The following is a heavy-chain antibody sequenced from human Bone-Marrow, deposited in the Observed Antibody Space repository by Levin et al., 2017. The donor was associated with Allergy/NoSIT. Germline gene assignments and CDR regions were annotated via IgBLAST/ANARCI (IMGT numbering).Heavy chain of an antibody. CDR3: AKVLVGAIQRPDFDY. CDR2: ISGSGRIT. V-gene: IGHV3-23*01. CDR1: GFTFSSNA. D-gene: IGHD1-26*01. J-gene: IGHJ4*02. Sequence: GGSLRLSCAASGFTFSSNAMNWVRQAPGKGPEWVSAISGSGRITHYADSVKGRFSISRDNSKNILYLELNSLRAEDTAIYCCAKVLVGAIQRPDFDYWGQGTLVTVSS.